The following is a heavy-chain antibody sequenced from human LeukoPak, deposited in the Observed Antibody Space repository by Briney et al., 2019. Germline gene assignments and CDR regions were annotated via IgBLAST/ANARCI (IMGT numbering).Heavy chain of an antibody. Sequence: GGSLRLSCAASGITFNDNWMSWVRQAPGKGLEWVANIKEDGSVKYYVDSVKGRFSISRDNAKSSLYLQMSSLRAEDTAVYYCARDVWTDSGEAFDYWGQGALVTVSS. J-gene: IGHJ4*02. D-gene: IGHD5-12*01. V-gene: IGHV3-7*01. CDR3: ARDVWTDSGEAFDY. CDR1: GITFNDNW. CDR2: IKEDGSVK.